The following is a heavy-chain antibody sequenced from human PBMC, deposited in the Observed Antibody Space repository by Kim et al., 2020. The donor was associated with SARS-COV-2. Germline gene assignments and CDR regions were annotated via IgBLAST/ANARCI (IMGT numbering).Heavy chain of an antibody. V-gene: IGHV4-59*09. Sequence: YNTTLKSRVTISVDTSKNQISLKLHSVTAADTAVYYCTRGGGSGYDYHFWGQGTLVTVSS. CDR3: TRGGGSGYDYHF. D-gene: IGHD5-12*01. J-gene: IGHJ4*02.